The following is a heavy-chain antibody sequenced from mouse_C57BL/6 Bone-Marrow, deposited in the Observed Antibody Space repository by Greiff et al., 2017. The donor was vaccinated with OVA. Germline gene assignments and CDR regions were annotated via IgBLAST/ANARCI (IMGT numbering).Heavy chain of an antibody. D-gene: IGHD3-2*02. CDR3: ARKETAQATFWFAY. V-gene: IGHV1-76*01. Sequence: QVQLQQSGAELVRPGASVKLSCKASGYTFTDYYINWVKQRPGQGLEWIARIYPGSGNTYYNEKFKGKATLTAEKSSSTAYMQLSSLTSEDSAVYFCARKETAQATFWFAYWGQGTLVTVSA. J-gene: IGHJ3*01. CDR1: GYTFTDYY. CDR2: IYPGSGNT.